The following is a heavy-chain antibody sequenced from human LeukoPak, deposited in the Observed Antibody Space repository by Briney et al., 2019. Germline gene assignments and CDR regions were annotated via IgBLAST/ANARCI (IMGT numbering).Heavy chain of an antibody. CDR2: IKSKSDGGTT. CDR1: GFTFSNYW. Sequence: GGSLRLSCAASGFTFSNYWMHWVRQAPGKGLEWVGRIKSKSDGGTTDNAAPVKGRFTISKDDSKNTLYLQMNSLKTEDTGIYYCTTGTLTSDYWGQGTLVTVSS. CDR3: TTGTLTSDY. J-gene: IGHJ4*02. V-gene: IGHV3-15*01. D-gene: IGHD4-17*01.